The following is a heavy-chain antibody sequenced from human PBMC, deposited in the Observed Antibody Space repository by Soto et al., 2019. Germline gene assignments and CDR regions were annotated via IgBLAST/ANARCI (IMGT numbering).Heavy chain of an antibody. CDR3: ARRGCGGDNCHSYYPLDV. J-gene: IGHJ6*02. V-gene: IGHV5-51*01. D-gene: IGHD2-21*01. CDR2: IYPGDSDT. CDR1: GYNFTTYW. Sequence: EVQLVQSGAEVKKSGESLKISCKGSGYNFTTYWIAWVRQMPGKGLEWMGIIYPGDSDTKYSPSFQGQVAISVDKSATTAYLQWSSLEASATATYYCARRGCGGDNCHSYYPLDVWGQGTTVTVSS.